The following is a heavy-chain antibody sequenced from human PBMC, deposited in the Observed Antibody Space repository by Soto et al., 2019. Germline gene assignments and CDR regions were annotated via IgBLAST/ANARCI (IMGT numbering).Heavy chain of an antibody. CDR2: MSSGGGTI. D-gene: IGHD3-22*01. V-gene: IGHV3-48*03. Sequence: GGSLRLSCAASGFAISSYEMAWVRQAPGKGLEWIAYMSSGGGTIYYADSVKGRFTISRDNARDSLYLQMNSLRAEDTAVYYCARDAGSGYFYYYYGMDVWGQGTTDPVSS. CDR3: ARDAGSGYFYYYYGMDV. J-gene: IGHJ6*02. CDR1: GFAISSYE.